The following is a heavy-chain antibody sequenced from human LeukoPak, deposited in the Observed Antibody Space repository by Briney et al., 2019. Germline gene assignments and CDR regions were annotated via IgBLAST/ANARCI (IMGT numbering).Heavy chain of an antibody. J-gene: IGHJ4*02. CDR3: TTQITGTNFGVVIRNDY. V-gene: IGHV3-15*01. CDR2: IKSKTDAGTT. CDR1: GFTFSNAW. D-gene: IGHD3-3*01. Sequence: PGGSLRLSCAASGFTFSNAWMSWVRQAPGKGLEWVGNIKSKTDAGTTDYAAPVKGRFTISRDDSKNSLYLQMNSLKTEVTAVYYCTTQITGTNFGVVIRNDYWGQGTLVTVSS.